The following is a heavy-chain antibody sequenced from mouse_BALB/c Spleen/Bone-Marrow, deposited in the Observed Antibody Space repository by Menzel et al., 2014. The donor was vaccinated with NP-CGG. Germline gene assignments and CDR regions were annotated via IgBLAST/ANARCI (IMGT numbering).Heavy chain of an antibody. V-gene: IGHV14-3*02. J-gene: IGHJ4*01. Sequence: VQLQQSGAELVKPGASVKLSCAASGFNIKDTYMHWVKQRPEQGLEWIGRIDPANGNTKYDPKFQGKATITADTSSNTAYLQLSSLTSEDTAVYYCARWEYYAMDYWGQGTSVTVSS. CDR1: GFNIKDTY. CDR3: ARWEYYAMDY. D-gene: IGHD4-1*01. CDR2: IDPANGNT.